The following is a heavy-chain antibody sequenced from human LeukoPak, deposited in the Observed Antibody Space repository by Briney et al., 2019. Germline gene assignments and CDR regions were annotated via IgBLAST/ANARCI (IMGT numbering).Heavy chain of an antibody. CDR1: GVSISSYH. CDR2: IYYSGST. D-gene: IGHD5-24*01. V-gene: IGHV4-59*01. J-gene: IGHJ4*02. CDR3: ARGWRWLPYYFDY. Sequence: PSETLSLTCTVSGVSISSYHWSWIRQPPGKGLEWIGYIYYSGSTNYNPSLKSRVTISVDTSKNQFSLKLSSVTAADTAVYYCARGWRWLPYYFDYWGQGTLVTVSS.